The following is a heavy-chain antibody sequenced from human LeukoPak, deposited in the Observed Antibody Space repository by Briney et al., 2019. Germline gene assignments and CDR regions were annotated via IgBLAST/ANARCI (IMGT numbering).Heavy chain of an antibody. V-gene: IGHV3-30*18. J-gene: IGHJ4*02. D-gene: IGHD3-22*01. Sequence: GSLRLSCAASGFTFSSYGMHWVRQAPGKGLEWVAVISYDGSNKYYADSVKGRFTISRDNSKNTLYLQMSSLRAEDTAVYYCAKDPYYYDSSDYYDYWGQGTLVTVSS. CDR2: ISYDGSNK. CDR3: AKDPYYYDSSDYYDY. CDR1: GFTFSSYG.